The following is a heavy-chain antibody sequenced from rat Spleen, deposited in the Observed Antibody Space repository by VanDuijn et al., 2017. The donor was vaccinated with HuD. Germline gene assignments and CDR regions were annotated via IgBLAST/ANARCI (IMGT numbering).Heavy chain of an antibody. Sequence: EVQLQESGPGLVKPSQSLSLTCSVTGYSITSSYRWNWIRKFPGNKLEWMGYINSAGSTNYNPSLKSRISITRDTSKNQFFLQVNSVTTEDTATYYCARGTYYGYTYYFDYWGQGVVVTVSS. J-gene: IGHJ2*01. CDR2: INSAGST. V-gene: IGHV3-3*01. D-gene: IGHD1-9*01. CDR3: ARGTYYGYTYYFDY. CDR1: GYSITSSYR.